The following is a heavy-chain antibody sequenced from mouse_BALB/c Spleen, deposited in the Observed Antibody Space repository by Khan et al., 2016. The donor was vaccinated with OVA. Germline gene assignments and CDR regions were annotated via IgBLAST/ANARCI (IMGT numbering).Heavy chain of an antibody. CDR1: GYSITSDYA. CDR2: ISYSGSP. J-gene: IGHJ2*01. CDR3: ACIRFYYRYSFFAY. Sequence: EVQLQESGPGLVKPSQSLSLTCTVTGYSITSDYAWTWIRQFPGNKLEWMGYISYSGSPSYNPSLKSRISITRDTSKNKSFLQLSCVTTEDTATYSCACIRFYYRYSFFAYWGQGTTLTVSS. D-gene: IGHD2-14*01. V-gene: IGHV3-2*02.